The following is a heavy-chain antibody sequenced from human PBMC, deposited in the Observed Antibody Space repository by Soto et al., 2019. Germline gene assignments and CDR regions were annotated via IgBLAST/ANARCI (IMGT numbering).Heavy chain of an antibody. J-gene: IGHJ6*02. CDR3: AKKKAGRFVVYGLDV. CDR1: GFTFNNYA. V-gene: IGHV3-23*01. CDR2: ISGSGDST. D-gene: IGHD2-15*01. Sequence: EVQLLESGGGLVQPGGSLRLSCVVSGFTFNNYALSWVRQAPGKGLEWVSSISGSGDSTYYADSVRGRFTISRDNSKNTLYLQMNSLRAEDTALYYCAKKKAGRFVVYGLDVWGQGTTVTVSS.